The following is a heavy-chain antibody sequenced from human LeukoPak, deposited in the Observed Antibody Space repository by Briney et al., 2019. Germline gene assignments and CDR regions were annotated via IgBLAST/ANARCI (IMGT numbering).Heavy chain of an antibody. Sequence: GGSLRLSCAASGFIFTSYWMSWVRQAPGKGLEWVANIKQDGSEKYYVDSVKGRFTISRDNAKNSLYLQMNSLRADDTAVYYCARVSSSGWDCYYYYYMDVWGKGTTVTVSS. D-gene: IGHD6-19*01. J-gene: IGHJ6*03. V-gene: IGHV3-7*01. CDR3: ARVSSSGWDCYYYYYMDV. CDR2: IKQDGSEK. CDR1: GFIFTSYW.